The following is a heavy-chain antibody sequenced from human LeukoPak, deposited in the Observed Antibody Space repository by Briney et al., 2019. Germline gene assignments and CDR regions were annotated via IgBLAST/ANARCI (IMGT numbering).Heavy chain of an antibody. CDR3: AKVRTTVTTTVDVFDI. CDR1: GFTFSSYG. J-gene: IGHJ3*02. Sequence: GGTLRLSCAASGFTFSSYGMRWVRQAPGKGLEWVSAISGSGGSTYYAHSVKGRLTISRDNSKNTLYLQMNSLRAEDTAVYYCAKVRTTVTTTVDVFDIWGQGTMVTVSS. CDR2: ISGSGGST. V-gene: IGHV3-23*01. D-gene: IGHD4-17*01.